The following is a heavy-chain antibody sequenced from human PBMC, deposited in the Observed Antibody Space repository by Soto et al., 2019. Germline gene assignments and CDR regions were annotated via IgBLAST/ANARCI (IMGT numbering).Heavy chain of an antibody. D-gene: IGHD6-13*01. J-gene: IGHJ6*02. CDR2: IDWDDDK. V-gene: IGHV2-70*01. CDR3: ARIPAIAAAGIYYYYGMDV. CDR1: GFSLSTSGMC. Sequence: GSGPTPVNPTQTLTLTCTFSGFSLSTSGMCVSWIRQPPGKALEWLALIDWDDDKYYSTSLKTRLTISKDTSKNQVVLTTTNMDPVDTATYYCARIPAIAAAGIYYYYGMDVWVQGTTVTVSS.